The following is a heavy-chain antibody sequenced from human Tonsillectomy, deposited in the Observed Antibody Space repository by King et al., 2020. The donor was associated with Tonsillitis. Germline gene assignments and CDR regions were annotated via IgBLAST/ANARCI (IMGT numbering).Heavy chain of an antibody. CDR1: GFTFSSYG. D-gene: IGHD2-21*01. CDR3: ARNRSAYSVDY. Sequence: VQLVESGGGLVQPGGSLRLSCEASGFTFSSYGMSWVRQAPGKGLEWVSLIHANTGITSYADSVRGRFTISRANSKNTLELQMNSLRADDTAVYYCARNRSAYSVDYWGQGTLVTVSS. CDR2: IHANTGIT. J-gene: IGHJ4*02. V-gene: IGHV3-23*03.